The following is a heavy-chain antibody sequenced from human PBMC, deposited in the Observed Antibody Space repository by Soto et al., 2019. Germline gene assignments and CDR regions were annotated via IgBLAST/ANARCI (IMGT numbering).Heavy chain of an antibody. J-gene: IGHJ3*02. V-gene: IGHV1-69*02. CDR1: GGTFSIYT. CDR3: AGLGYCSGGSCPGHDAFDI. CDR2: IIPILGIA. D-gene: IGHD2-15*01. Sequence: QVQLVQSGAEVKKPGSSVKVSCKASGGTFSIYTISWVRQAPGQGLEWMGRIIPILGIANYAQKFQGRVMITVDKSTSTAHMELSSLRSEDTAVYYCAGLGYCSGGSCPGHDAFDIWGQGTMVTVSS.